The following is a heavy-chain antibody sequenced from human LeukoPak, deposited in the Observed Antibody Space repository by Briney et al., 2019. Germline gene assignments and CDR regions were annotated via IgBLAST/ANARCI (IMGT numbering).Heavy chain of an antibody. J-gene: IGHJ3*02. CDR1: GGSISSSNW. CDR3: ARDLGYCSSTSCYGDAFDI. Sequence: SETLSLTCAVSGGSISSSNWWCWVRQPPGKGLEWIGEIYHSGSTNYNPSLKSRVTISVDKSKNQFSLKLSSVTAADTAVYYCARDLGYCSSTSCYGDAFDIWGQGTMVTVSS. V-gene: IGHV4-4*02. D-gene: IGHD2-2*01. CDR2: IYHSGST.